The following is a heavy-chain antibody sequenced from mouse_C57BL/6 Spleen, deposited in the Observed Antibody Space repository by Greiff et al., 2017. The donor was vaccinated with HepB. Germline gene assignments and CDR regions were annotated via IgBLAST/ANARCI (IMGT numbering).Heavy chain of an antibody. Sequence: QVQLQQSGAELVKPGASVKISCKASGYAFSSYWMNWVKQRPGKGLEWIGQIYPGDGDTNYNGKFKGKATLTADKSSSTAYMQLSSLTSEDSAVYFCARSGAVVYFDYWGQSTTLTVSS. V-gene: IGHV1-80*01. CDR3: ARSGAVVYFDY. D-gene: IGHD1-1*01. J-gene: IGHJ2*01. CDR2: IYPGDGDT. CDR1: GYAFSSYW.